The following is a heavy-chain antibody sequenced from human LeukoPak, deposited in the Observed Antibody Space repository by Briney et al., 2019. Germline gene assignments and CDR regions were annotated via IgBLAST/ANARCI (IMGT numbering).Heavy chain of an antibody. Sequence: ASVKVSCKASGYTFTKYGTSWVRQAPGQGLEWMAWISAYNGNTNYAQNLQDRVTMTTDTSTSTAYMELRSLRSDDTAAYYCARSGAGPQYYYMDVWGKGTTVTVSS. CDR3: ARSGAGPQYYYMDV. CDR1: GYTFTKYG. CDR2: ISAYNGNT. V-gene: IGHV1-18*01. J-gene: IGHJ6*03. D-gene: IGHD5-12*01.